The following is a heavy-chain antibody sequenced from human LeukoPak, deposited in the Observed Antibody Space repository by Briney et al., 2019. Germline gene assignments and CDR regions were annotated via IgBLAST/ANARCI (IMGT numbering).Heavy chain of an antibody. V-gene: IGHV3-15*01. D-gene: IGHD6-13*01. CDR3: TTDVAAVGKGEFDY. Sequence: PGGSLRLSCAASGFALSSAWVNWVRQAPGKGLEWVGHFKSKTATNYAAPVKGRLTFSSDDSQNTLYLQMSSVKTEDTAVYYCTTDVAAVGKGEFDYWGQGTVVSVSS. J-gene: IGHJ4*02. CDR1: GFALSSAW. CDR2: FKSKTAT.